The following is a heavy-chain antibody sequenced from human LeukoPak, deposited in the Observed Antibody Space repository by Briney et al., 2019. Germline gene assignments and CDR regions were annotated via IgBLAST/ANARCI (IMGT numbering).Heavy chain of an antibody. CDR2: IYYSGST. V-gene: IGHV4-30-4*01. CDR1: GGSISSGDYY. D-gene: IGHD6-13*01. CDR3: ARDIDRSRSAAGP. Sequence: PSQTLSLTCTVSGGSISSGDYYWSWIRQPPGKGLEWIGYIYYSGSTYYNPSLKSRVTISVDTSKNQFSLKLSSVTAADTAVYYCARDIDRSRSAAGPWGQGTLVTVSS. J-gene: IGHJ5*02.